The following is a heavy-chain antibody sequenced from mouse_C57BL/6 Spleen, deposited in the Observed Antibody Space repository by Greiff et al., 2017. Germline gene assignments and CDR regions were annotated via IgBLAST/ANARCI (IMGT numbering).Heavy chain of an antibody. CDR2: LWTGGGT. CDR1: GFSLTSYA. V-gene: IGHV2-9-1*01. D-gene: IGHD2-3*01. J-gene: IGHJ3*01. CDR3: ARNGEYDGQWFAY. Sequence: QVQLQQSGPGLVAPSQSLSITCTVSGFSLTSYAISWVRQPPGKGLEWLGVLWTGGGTNYNSALKSRLSISKDNSKSQVFLKMNSLQTDDTARYYCARNGEYDGQWFAYWGQGTLVTVSA.